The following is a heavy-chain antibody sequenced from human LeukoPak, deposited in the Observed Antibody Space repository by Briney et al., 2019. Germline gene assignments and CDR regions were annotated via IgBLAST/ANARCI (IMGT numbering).Heavy chain of an antibody. D-gene: IGHD6-19*01. CDR2: ISAGGGST. V-gene: IGHV3-23*01. Sequence: GGSLRLSCAASGFTFSNYAMSWVRQAPGKGLEWVSAISAGGGSTYYADSVNGRFTISRDNAKNSLFLQMNSLRADDTAVYYCARDSDSSGWLDYYMDVWGKGTTVIISS. J-gene: IGHJ6*03. CDR3: ARDSDSSGWLDYYMDV. CDR1: GFTFSNYA.